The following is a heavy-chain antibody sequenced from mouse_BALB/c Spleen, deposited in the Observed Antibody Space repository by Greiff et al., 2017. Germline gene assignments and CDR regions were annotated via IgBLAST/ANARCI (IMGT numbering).Heavy chain of an antibody. CDR1: GFNIKDYY. CDR2: IDPENGDT. CDR3: NAWYAMDY. V-gene: IGHV14-4*02. J-gene: IGHJ4*01. Sequence: EVQLQQSGAELVRSGASVKLSCTASGFNIKDYYMHWVKQRPEQGLEWIGWIDPENGDTEYAPKFQGKATMTADTSSNTAYLQLSSLTSEDTAVYYCNAWYAMDYWGQGTSVTVSS.